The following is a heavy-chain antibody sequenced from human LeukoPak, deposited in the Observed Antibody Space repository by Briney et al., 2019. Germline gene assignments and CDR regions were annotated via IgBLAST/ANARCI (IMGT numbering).Heavy chain of an antibody. Sequence: SETLSLTCTVSGGSISSSSYYWSWIRQPPGKGLEWIGEINHSGSTNYNPSLKSRVTISVDTSKNQFSLKLSSVTAADTAVYYCARELRWFYSCIDYWGQGTLVTVSS. CDR2: INHSGST. CDR1: GGSISSSSYY. V-gene: IGHV4-39*07. D-gene: IGHD4-23*01. CDR3: ARELRWFYSCIDY. J-gene: IGHJ4*02.